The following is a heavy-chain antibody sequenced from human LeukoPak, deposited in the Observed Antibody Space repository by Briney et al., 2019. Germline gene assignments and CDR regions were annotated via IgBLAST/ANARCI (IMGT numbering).Heavy chain of an antibody. D-gene: IGHD3-22*01. Sequence: PGGSLRLFCAASGFTFSSYEMNWVRQAPGKGLEWVAVIWYDGSNKYYADSVKGRFTISRDNSKNTLYLQMNSLRAKDTAVYYCEREYYYDTSGLNPWGQGTLVTVSS. CDR1: GFTFSSYE. J-gene: IGHJ5*02. CDR3: EREYYYDTSGLNP. CDR2: IWYDGSNK. V-gene: IGHV3-33*08.